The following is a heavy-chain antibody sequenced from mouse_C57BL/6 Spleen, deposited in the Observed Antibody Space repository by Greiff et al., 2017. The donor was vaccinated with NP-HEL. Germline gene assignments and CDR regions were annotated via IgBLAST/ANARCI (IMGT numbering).Heavy chain of an antibody. CDR3: ARQPYYGSSYDWYFDV. D-gene: IGHD1-1*01. Sequence: EVKVEESGGGLVKPGGSLKLSCAASGFTFSDYGMHWVRQAPEKGLEWVAYISSGSSTIYYADTVKGRFTISRDNAKNTLFLQMTSLRSEDTAMYYCARQPYYGSSYDWYFDVWGTGTTVTVSS. CDR1: GFTFSDYG. V-gene: IGHV5-17*01. J-gene: IGHJ1*03. CDR2: ISSGSSTI.